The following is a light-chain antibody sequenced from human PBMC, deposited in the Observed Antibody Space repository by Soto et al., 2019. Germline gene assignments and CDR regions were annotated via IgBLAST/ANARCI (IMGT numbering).Light chain of an antibody. CDR1: QSLLDSDDGNTY. Sequence: EIVMTQTPLSLPVTPGEPASISCRSSQSLLDSDDGNTYLDWYLQKPGPSPQLLIYTLSYRASGVPDRYRGSGSGTDLTLKLSRVEAQDVGVDYFLNRIEIPWPFGHGTKAQLK. J-gene: IGKJ1*01. CDR3: LNRIEIPWP. V-gene: IGKV2-40*01. CDR2: TLS.